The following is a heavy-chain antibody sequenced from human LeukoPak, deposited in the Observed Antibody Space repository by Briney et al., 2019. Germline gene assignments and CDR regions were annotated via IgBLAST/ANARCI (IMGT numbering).Heavy chain of an antibody. J-gene: IGHJ4*02. V-gene: IGHV3-23*01. Sequence: GGSLRLSCAASGFTFSSYAMSWVRQAPGKGLEWVSAISGSGGSTYYADSVRGRFTISRDNSKNTLYLQMNSLRAEDTAVYYCARDQYCSSTSCYTWPFDYWGQGTLVTVSS. D-gene: IGHD2-2*02. CDR1: GFTFSSYA. CDR2: ISGSGGST. CDR3: ARDQYCSSTSCYTWPFDY.